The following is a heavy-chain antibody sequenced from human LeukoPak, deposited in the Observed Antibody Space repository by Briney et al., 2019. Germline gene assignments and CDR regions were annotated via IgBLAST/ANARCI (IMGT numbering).Heavy chain of an antibody. D-gene: IGHD2-21*01. Sequence: GGSLRLSCAASGFTFSSYAMSWVRQAPGKGLEWVSAISGSGGSTYYADSVKGRFTISRDNSKNTLYLQMNSLRAEDTAVYYCAKEGHMGPSPFADVPDYWGQGTLVTVSS. CDR2: ISGSGGST. V-gene: IGHV3-23*01. J-gene: IGHJ4*02. CDR3: AKEGHMGPSPFADVPDY. CDR1: GFTFSSYA.